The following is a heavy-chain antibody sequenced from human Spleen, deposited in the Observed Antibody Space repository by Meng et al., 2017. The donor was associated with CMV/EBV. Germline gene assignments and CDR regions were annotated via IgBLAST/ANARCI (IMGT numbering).Heavy chain of an antibody. CDR3: ARGPLRAPRPYFFDS. CDR1: GYTFTGYY. Sequence: ASVKVSCKASGYTFTGYYIHWVRQAPGQGLEWMGWINPNSGGTNYAQKFQGRVTMTRDTSISTAYMELSRLRSDDTAMYYCARGPLRAPRPYFFDSWGQGTVVTVSS. CDR2: INPNSGGT. V-gene: IGHV1-2*02. J-gene: IGHJ4*02.